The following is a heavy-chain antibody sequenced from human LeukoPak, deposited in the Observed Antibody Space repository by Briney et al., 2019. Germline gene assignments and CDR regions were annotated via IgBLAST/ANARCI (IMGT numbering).Heavy chain of an antibody. CDR2: ISSSSSTI. J-gene: IGHJ4*02. CDR3: ARVCDVFGIAVAGTGPLDY. Sequence: TGGSLRLSCAASGFTFSSYSMNWVRQAPGKGLEWVSYISSSSSTIYYADSVKGRFTISRDNAKNSLYLQMNSLRAEDTAVYYCARVCDVFGIAVAGTGPLDYWGQGTLVTVSS. D-gene: IGHD6-19*01. V-gene: IGHV3-48*01. CDR1: GFTFSSYS.